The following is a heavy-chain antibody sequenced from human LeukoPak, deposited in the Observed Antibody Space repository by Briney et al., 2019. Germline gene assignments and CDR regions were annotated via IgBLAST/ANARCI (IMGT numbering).Heavy chain of an antibody. CDR3: ARGDGGNWHYYYMDG. Sequence: SETLSLTCAVYGGSFSGYYWSWIRQPPGKGLEWIGEINHSGSTNYNPSLKSRVIISVDTSKNQVSLNLRSVTAADAAVYYCARGDGGNWHYYYMDGWGKGTTVTVSS. J-gene: IGHJ6*03. D-gene: IGHD4-23*01. V-gene: IGHV4-34*01. CDR2: INHSGST. CDR1: GGSFSGYY.